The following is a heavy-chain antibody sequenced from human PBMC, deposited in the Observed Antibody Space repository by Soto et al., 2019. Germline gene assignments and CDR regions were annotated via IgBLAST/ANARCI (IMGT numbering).Heavy chain of an antibody. CDR2: INAGNGNT. D-gene: IGHD2-15*01. Sequence: QVQLVQSGAEVKKPGASVKVSCKASGYTFTSYAMHWVRQAPGQRLEWMGWINAGNGNTKYSQKFQGRVTITRDTSASTAYMELSSLRSEDTAVYYCAREGCSGGSCYPSWYYFDYCGQGTLVTVSS. J-gene: IGHJ4*02. CDR3: AREGCSGGSCYPSWYYFDY. V-gene: IGHV1-3*01. CDR1: GYTFTSYA.